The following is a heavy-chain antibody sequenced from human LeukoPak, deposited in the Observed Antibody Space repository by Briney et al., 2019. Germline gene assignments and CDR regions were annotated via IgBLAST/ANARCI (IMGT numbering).Heavy chain of an antibody. CDR3: ARDVMITFGGVIGPR. J-gene: IGHJ4*02. CDR2: ISSSSSYI. Sequence: PGGSLRLSCAASGFTFSSYSMNWVRQAPGKGLEWVSSISSSSSYIYYADSVKGRFTISRDNAKNSLYLQMNSLRAEDTAVYYCARDVMITFGGVIGPRWGQGTLVTVSS. D-gene: IGHD3-16*02. CDR1: GFTFSSYS. V-gene: IGHV3-21*01.